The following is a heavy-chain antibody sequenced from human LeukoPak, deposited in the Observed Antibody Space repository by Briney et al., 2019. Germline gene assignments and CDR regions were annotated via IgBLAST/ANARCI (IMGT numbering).Heavy chain of an antibody. CDR2: INPSGGST. CDR1: GYTFTSYY. Sequence: ASVKVSCKASGYTFTSYYMHWVRQAPGQGLEWMGIINPSGGSTSYAQKFQGRVTMTRDMSTSTVYMELSSLRSEDTAVYYCVRDLGKAMAYPWGQGTLVTVSS. CDR3: VRDLGKAMAYP. V-gene: IGHV1-46*01. J-gene: IGHJ5*02. D-gene: IGHD5-18*01.